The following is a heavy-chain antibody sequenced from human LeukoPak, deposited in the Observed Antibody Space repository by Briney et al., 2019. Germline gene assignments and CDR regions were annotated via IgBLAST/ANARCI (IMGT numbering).Heavy chain of an antibody. D-gene: IGHD2-2*01. V-gene: IGHV3-15*01. J-gene: IGHJ3*02. CDR2: IKRKTDDGRI. CDR3: TTRYCNGASCYDDAFDI. CDR1: GFSFSDTW. Sequence: PGGSLRLSCAASGFSFSDTWMIWVRQAPGKGLEWVGRIKRKTDDGRIDYAAPVKGRFSISRDDSTNTLYLQMNSLKIEGTAVYYCTTRYCNGASCYDDAFDIWGQGTMVTVSS.